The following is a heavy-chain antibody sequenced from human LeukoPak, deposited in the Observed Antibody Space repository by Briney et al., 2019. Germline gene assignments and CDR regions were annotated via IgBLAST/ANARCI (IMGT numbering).Heavy chain of an antibody. CDR1: GYTFTSYG. V-gene: IGHV1-18*01. CDR3: ARASELRYFDWLKGNYFDY. CDR2: ISAYNGNT. D-gene: IGHD3-9*01. J-gene: IGHJ4*02. Sequence: ASVKVSCKASGYTFTSYGISWVRQAPGQGLEWMGWISAYNGNTNYAQKLQGRVTMTTDTSTRTAYMELRSLTSDDTAVYYCARASELRYFDWLKGNYFDYWGQGTLVTVSS.